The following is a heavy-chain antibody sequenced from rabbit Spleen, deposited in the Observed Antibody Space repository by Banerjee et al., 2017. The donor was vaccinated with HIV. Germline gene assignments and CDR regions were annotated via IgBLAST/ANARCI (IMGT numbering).Heavy chain of an antibody. CDR2: IDSGSSGFT. D-gene: IGHD8-1*01. CDR1: GVSFSLSSY. V-gene: IGHV1S40*01. CDR3: ARDSGTSFSSYGMDL. J-gene: IGHJ6*01. Sequence: QSLEESGGGLVKPGASLTLTCTASGVSFSLSSYMCWVRQDPGKGLEWIACIDSGSSGFTYFATWAIGRFTISKPSSTTVTLQMTRLTAADTATYFCARDSGTSFSSYGMDLWGPGTLVTVS.